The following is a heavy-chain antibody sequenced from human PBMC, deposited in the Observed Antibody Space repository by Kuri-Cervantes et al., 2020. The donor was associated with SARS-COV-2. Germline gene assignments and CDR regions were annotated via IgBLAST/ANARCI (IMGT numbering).Heavy chain of an antibody. CDR3: ARQDFKREIDY. CDR2: IFYSGST. CDR1: GGSININGYF. Sequence: GSLRLSCTVSGGSININGYFWGWIRQSPGKGLEWIGSIFYSGSTSYNPSLGSRGTISIDTSKNQFSLKLSSVTAADTAVYYCARQDFKREIDYWGQGTLVTVSS. J-gene: IGHJ4*02. D-gene: IGHD3-3*01. V-gene: IGHV4-39*01.